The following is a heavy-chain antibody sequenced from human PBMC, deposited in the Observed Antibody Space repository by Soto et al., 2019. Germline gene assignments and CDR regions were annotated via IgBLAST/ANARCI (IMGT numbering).Heavy chain of an antibody. J-gene: IGHJ3*01. Sequence: ASVKVSCTASGYTFTSYYIHWMRQAPGQGLEWMGIINPSDGNTNYAQRFQGRVIMTRDTSTKTVYMELSSLRFEDTAVYYCAREGTRSSLLFWGQGTMVTVSS. CDR2: INPSDGNT. CDR3: AREGTRSSLLF. D-gene: IGHD6-13*01. V-gene: IGHV1-46*01. CDR1: GYTFTSYY.